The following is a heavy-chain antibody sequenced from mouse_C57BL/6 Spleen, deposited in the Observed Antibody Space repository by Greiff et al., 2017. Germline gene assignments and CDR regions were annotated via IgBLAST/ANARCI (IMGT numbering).Heavy chain of an antibody. D-gene: IGHD2-1*01. Sequence: VQLQQSGAELARLGASVKMSCKASGYTFTSYTMHWVKQRPGQGLEWIGYINPSSGYTKYNQKFKDKATLTADKSSSTAYMQLSSLTSEDSAVYYCARAGNYWFAYWGQGTLVTVSA. V-gene: IGHV1-4*01. CDR2: INPSSGYT. J-gene: IGHJ3*01. CDR1: GYTFTSYT. CDR3: ARAGNYWFAY.